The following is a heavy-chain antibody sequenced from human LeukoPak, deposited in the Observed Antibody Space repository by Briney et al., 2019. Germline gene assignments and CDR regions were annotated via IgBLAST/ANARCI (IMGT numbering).Heavy chain of an antibody. D-gene: IGHD4-23*01. CDR1: GGSISSSSYY. CDR2: IYYSGST. V-gene: IGHV4-39*02. Sequence: SETLSLTCTVSGGSISSSSYYWGWIRQPPGKGLEWIGSIYYSGSTYYNPSLKSRVTISVDTSKNQFSLKLSSVTAADTAVYYCARDGRGNGAFDIWGQGTMVTVSS. CDR3: ARDGRGNGAFDI. J-gene: IGHJ3*02.